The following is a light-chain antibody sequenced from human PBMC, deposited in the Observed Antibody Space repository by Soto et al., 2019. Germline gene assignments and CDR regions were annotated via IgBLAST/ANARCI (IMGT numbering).Light chain of an antibody. V-gene: IGLV2-14*01. Sequence: QSVLTQPASVTGSPGQSITISCTGTSSDVGGYNYVSWYQQHPGKAPKLMIYDVSSLPSGVSNRFSGSNSGNTASLTISGLQADDEADYYCSSYTTPSTLVVFGGGTKLTVL. CDR1: SSDVGGYNY. CDR2: DVS. J-gene: IGLJ2*01. CDR3: SSYTTPSTLVV.